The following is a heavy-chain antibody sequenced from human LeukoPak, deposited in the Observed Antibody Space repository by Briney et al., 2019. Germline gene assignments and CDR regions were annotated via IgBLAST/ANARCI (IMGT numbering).Heavy chain of an antibody. Sequence: PSETLSLTCTVSGGSISSSSYYWGWIRQPPGKGLEWIGSIYYSGSTYYNPSLKSRVTISVDSSRNQLSLKVNSVTAADTGVYYCARVRHDPLEYGYYMDVWGTGTTVTVSS. D-gene: IGHD2-2*01. CDR1: GGSISSSSYY. J-gene: IGHJ6*03. CDR3: ARVRHDPLEYGYYMDV. V-gene: IGHV4-39*07. CDR2: IYYSGST.